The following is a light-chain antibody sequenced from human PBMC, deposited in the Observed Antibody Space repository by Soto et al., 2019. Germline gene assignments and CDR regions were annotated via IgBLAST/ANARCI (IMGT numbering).Light chain of an antibody. Sequence: DIQMTQSPSSLSASVGDRVTITCRASQSINSFLNWYQQKPGKAPKLLINTASSLQSGVPSRFSGSRSGTDFTLPISSLQPEDFATYYCQQCDSTPQTFGGGTRVEVK. CDR2: TAS. J-gene: IGKJ4*01. CDR3: QQCDSTPQT. V-gene: IGKV1-39*01. CDR1: QSINSF.